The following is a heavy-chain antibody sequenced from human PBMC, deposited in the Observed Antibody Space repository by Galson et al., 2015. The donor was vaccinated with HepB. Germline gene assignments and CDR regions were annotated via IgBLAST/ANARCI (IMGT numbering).Heavy chain of an antibody. V-gene: IGHV3-33*08. CDR2: IWSDGNKK. D-gene: IGHD4-17*01. Sequence: SLRLSCAASGFTFRTYGIHWVRQAPGKGLEWVAVIWSDGNKKYYADSVRGRFTISRDNSKNTLYLQLNSLRVEVTAVYYCARPLYGDSAPMPYFYYGLDVWGQGTTVTVSS. CDR1: GFTFRTYG. CDR3: ARPLYGDSAPMPYFYYGLDV. J-gene: IGHJ6*02.